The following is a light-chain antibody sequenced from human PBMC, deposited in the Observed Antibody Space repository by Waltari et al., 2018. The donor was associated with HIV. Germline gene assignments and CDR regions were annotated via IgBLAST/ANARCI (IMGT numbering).Light chain of an antibody. V-gene: IGLV1-44*01. J-gene: IGLJ2*01. Sequence: QSVLTQPPSASGSPGQRVTLSCSGSSSNIGSNPVNWYQQLPGTAPKPPVYDHNQRLPGTAPKLLVYDTNQRPSVVPDRFSGSKSGTSASLAISGLQSEDEADYYCATWDDSLNGPHVVFGGGTSLTVL. CDR1: SSNIGSNP. CDR2: DTN. CDR3: ATWDDSLNGPHVV.